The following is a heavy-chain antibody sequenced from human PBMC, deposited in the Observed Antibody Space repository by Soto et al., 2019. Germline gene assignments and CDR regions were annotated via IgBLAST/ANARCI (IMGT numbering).Heavy chain of an antibody. J-gene: IGHJ5*02. CDR3: ARRPRTCNRSSCYAFDP. CDR2: ISGYKGDT. V-gene: IGHV1-18*01. D-gene: IGHD2-2*01. CDR1: GYTFANYG. Sequence: QVQLVQSGAEVKKPGASVKVSCKASGYTFANYGISWVRQAPGQGLEWIGWISGYKGDTDYAQNLQGRVTMPTDISTNTAYMGLRSLRSDDTAVYYCARRPRTCNRSSCYAFDPWGQGTLVTVSS.